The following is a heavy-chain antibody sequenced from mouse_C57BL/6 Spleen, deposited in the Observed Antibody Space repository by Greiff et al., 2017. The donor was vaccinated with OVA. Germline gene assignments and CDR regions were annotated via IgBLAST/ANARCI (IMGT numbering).Heavy chain of an antibody. CDR1: GYTFTSYW. J-gene: IGHJ2*01. V-gene: IGHV1-69*01. Sequence: VQLQQPGAELVMPGASVKLSCKASGYTFTSYWMHWVKQRPGQGLEWIGEIDPSDSYTNYNQKFKGKSTLTVDKSSSTAYMQLSSLTSEDSAVYYCARGGSLYYLDYWGQGTTLTVSS. CDR3: ARGGSLYYLDY. CDR2: IDPSDSYT.